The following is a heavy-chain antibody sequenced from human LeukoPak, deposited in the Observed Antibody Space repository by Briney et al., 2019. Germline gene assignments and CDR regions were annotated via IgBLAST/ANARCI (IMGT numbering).Heavy chain of an antibody. CDR3: ARFVYYGSGRQYYYGMDV. CDR1: GGSFSGYY. Sequence: SETLSLTCAVYGGSFSGYYWSWIRQPPGKGLEWIGEINHSGSTNYNPSLKSRVTISVDTSKNQFSLKLSSVTAADTAVYYCARFVYYGSGRQYYYGMDVWGKGTTVTVSS. CDR2: INHSGST. V-gene: IGHV4-34*01. D-gene: IGHD3-10*01. J-gene: IGHJ6*04.